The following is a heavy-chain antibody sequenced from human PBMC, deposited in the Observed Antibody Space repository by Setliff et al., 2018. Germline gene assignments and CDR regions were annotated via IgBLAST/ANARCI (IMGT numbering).Heavy chain of an antibody. CDR2: ISGSASST. Sequence: GGSLRLSCAASGFTFSNYAMGWVRQAPGEGLEWVSSISGSASSTYYADSVKGRFTISRDNSKSIAYLQMNSLKTEDTAVYYCTREASVDFWSGYPYYYYMDVWGKGTTVTVSS. CDR1: GFTFSNYA. CDR3: TREASVDFWSGYPYYYYMDV. V-gene: IGHV3-23*01. J-gene: IGHJ6*03. D-gene: IGHD3-3*01.